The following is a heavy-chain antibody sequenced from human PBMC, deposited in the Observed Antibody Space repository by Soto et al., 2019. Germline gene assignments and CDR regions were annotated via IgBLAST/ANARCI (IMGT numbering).Heavy chain of an antibody. J-gene: IGHJ6*02. D-gene: IGHD6-13*01. CDR3: ARDMYSSSWSGSYYYYGMDV. Sequence: QVQLVQSGAEVKKPGSSVKVSCKASGGTFSSYAISWVRQAPGQGLEWMGGIIPIFGTANYAQKFQGRVTITADESTSTAYMELSSLRSEDTAVYYCARDMYSSSWSGSYYYYGMDVWGQGTTVTVSS. V-gene: IGHV1-69*01. CDR2: IIPIFGTA. CDR1: GGTFSSYA.